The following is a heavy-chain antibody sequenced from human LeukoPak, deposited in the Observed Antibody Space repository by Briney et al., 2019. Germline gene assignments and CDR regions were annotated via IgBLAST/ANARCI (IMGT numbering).Heavy chain of an antibody. V-gene: IGHV4-39*07. Sequence: PSETLSLTCTVSGGSISGSSYYWGWIRQPPGKGLEWIGSIYYSGSTYYNPSLKSRVTISVDTSKNQFSLKLSSVTAADTAVYYCARVFVLEPGEVGYWGQGTLVTVSS. D-gene: IGHD1-1*01. CDR3: ARVFVLEPGEVGY. CDR2: IYYSGST. J-gene: IGHJ4*02. CDR1: GGSISGSSYY.